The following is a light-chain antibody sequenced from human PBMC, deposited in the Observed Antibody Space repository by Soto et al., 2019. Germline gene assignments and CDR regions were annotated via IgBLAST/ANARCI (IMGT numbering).Light chain of an antibody. Sequence: QSVLTQPPSVSGTPGQMVTISCTGSSSNIGAGYDVHWYQQLPGTAPKLLIYGNSNRPSEVPDRFSVSKSGTSASLAITGLQAEDEADYYCQSYDSSLSGYVFGTGTKVTVL. J-gene: IGLJ1*01. CDR3: QSYDSSLSGYV. CDR1: SSNIGAGYD. V-gene: IGLV1-40*01. CDR2: GNS.